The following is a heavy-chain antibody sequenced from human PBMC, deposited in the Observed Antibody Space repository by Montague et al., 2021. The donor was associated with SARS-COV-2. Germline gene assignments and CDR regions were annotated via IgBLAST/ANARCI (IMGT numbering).Heavy chain of an antibody. CDR2: IYYSGST. Sequence: SETLSLTCTVSSGSISSYYWSWIRQPPGKGLEWIGYIYYSGSTNXNPSLKSRVTISLDTSKNQFSLKLNSVTAADTAVYYCARGSYGPGAFDIWGQGTMVTVSS. D-gene: IGHD3-10*01. CDR3: ARGSYGPGAFDI. V-gene: IGHV4-59*01. CDR1: SGSISSYY. J-gene: IGHJ3*02.